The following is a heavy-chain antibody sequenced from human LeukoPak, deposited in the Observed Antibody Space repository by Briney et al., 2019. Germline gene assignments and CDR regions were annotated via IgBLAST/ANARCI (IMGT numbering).Heavy chain of an antibody. Sequence: GGSLRLSCAASGFTFSSYSMNWVRQAPGKGLEWVSSISSSSSYIYYADSVKGRFTISRDNAKNSLYLQMNSLRAEDTAVYYCARDAGQLLQRGAFDIWAKGQWSPSLQ. D-gene: IGHD2-2*01. CDR3: ARDAGQLLQRGAFDI. V-gene: IGHV3-21*01. CDR2: ISSSSSYI. CDR1: GFTFSSYS. J-gene: IGHJ3*02.